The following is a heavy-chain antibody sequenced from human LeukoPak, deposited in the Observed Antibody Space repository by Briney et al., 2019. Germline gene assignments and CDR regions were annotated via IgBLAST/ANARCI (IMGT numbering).Heavy chain of an antibody. D-gene: IGHD2-2*01. CDR2: IYYSGST. Sequence: PSETLSLTCTVSGGSISSYYWSWIRQPPGKGLEWIGYIYYSGSTNYNPSLKSRVTISVDTSKNQFSLKLSSVTAADTAVYYCAGSIVPLAVPFDYWGQGTLVTVSS. V-gene: IGHV4-59*08. CDR3: AGSIVPLAVPFDY. CDR1: GGSISSYY. J-gene: IGHJ4*02.